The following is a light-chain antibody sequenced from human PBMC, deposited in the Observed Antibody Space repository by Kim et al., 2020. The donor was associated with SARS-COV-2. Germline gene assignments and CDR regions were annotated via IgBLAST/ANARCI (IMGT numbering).Light chain of an antibody. CDR1: NIGGKS. Sequence: PGKTAKITCGGNNIGGKSVHWYQQKPGQAPVLVIYYDNDRPSGIPGRFSGSNSGNTATLTISRVEAGDEADYYCQVWDSSSDHLVVFGGGTKLTVL. CDR2: YDN. CDR3: QVWDSSSDHLVV. J-gene: IGLJ2*01. V-gene: IGLV3-21*04.